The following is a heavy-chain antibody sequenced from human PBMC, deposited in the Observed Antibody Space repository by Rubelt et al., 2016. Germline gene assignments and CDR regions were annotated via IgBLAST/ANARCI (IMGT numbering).Heavy chain of an antibody. J-gene: IGHJ4*02. CDR3: ATASPYCSGGSCY. CDR2: FGPEDGET. CDR1: GYTLTELS. V-gene: IGHV1-24*01. Sequence: QVQLVQSGAEVKKPGASVKVSCKVSGYTLTELSMHWVRQAPGKGLEWMGGFGPEDGETIYAQKFQGRVTMTGDTSTDTAYMELSSLRSEDTAVYYCATASPYCSGGSCYWGQGTLVTVSS. D-gene: IGHD2-15*01.